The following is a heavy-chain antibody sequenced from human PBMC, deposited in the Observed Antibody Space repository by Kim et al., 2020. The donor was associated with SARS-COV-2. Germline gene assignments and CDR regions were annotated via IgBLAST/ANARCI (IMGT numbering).Heavy chain of an antibody. J-gene: IGHJ3*02. CDR3: AMGIYDSSGYPTQEDAFDI. D-gene: IGHD3-22*01. V-gene: IGHV3-23*01. Sequence: GRFTISRDNSKNPLYLQMNSLRAEDTAVYYCAMGIYDSSGYPTQEDAFDIWGQGTMVTVSS.